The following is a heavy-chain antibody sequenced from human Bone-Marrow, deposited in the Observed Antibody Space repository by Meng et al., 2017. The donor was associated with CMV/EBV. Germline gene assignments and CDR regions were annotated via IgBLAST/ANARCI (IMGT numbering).Heavy chain of an antibody. CDR1: GFTFSSYS. J-gene: IGHJ5*02. D-gene: IGHD2-2*02. V-gene: IGHV3-53*01. CDR3: ARSGKGVPAAIPWFDP. Sequence: GGSLRLSCAASGFTFSSYSMNWVRQAPGKGLEWVSVIYSGGSTYYADSVKGRFTISRDNSKNTLYLQMNSLRAEDTAVYYCARSGKGVPAAIPWFDPWGQGTLVTVSS. CDR2: IYSGGST.